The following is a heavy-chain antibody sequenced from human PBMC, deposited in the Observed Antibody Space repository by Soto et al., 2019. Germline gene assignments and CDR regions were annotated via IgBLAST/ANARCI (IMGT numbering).Heavy chain of an antibody. CDR2: INSDGSST. CDR1: GFTFSIYW. Sequence: GGSLTLSCAASGFTFSIYWMHWVRQAPGKGLVWVSRINSDGSSTSYADSVKGRFTISRDNAKNTLYLQMNSLRAEDTAVYYCAVGYCSGGSCLDWCQGTLVTVSS. V-gene: IGHV3-74*01. CDR3: AVGYCSGGSCLD. J-gene: IGHJ4*02. D-gene: IGHD2-15*01.